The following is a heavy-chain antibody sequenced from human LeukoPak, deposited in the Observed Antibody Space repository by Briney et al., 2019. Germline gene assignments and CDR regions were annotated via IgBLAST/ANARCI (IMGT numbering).Heavy chain of an antibody. V-gene: IGHV3-23*01. CDR2: ISNSGGRT. CDR1: GFTFSSYA. J-gene: IGHJ4*02. D-gene: IGHD5-12*01. Sequence: GRSLRLSCAASGFTFSSYAMSWVRQAPGKGLEWVSSISNSGGRTFYTDSVKGRFTISRDNSKITLYLQMNSLRAEDTAVYYCAKSYNGYESKPDYWGQGTLVTVSS. CDR3: AKSYNGYESKPDY.